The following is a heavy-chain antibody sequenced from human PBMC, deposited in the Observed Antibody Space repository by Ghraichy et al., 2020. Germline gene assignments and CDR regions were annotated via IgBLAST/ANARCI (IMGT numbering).Heavy chain of an antibody. Sequence: LSLTCAASGFTINNYGIHWVRQAPGKGLEWVAIMCSDGSKEYYADSVKGRFTISRDNSNTMYLQMNSLRAEDTTVYYCARGRHCTGGTCYFDYGGQGTLVTVSP. CDR1: GFTINNYG. D-gene: IGHD2-8*02. J-gene: IGHJ4*02. V-gene: IGHV3-33*01. CDR2: MCSDGSKE. CDR3: ARGRHCTGGTCYFDY.